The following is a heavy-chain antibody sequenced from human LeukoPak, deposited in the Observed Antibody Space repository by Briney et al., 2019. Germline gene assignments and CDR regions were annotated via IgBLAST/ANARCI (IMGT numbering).Heavy chain of an antibody. V-gene: IGHV3-33*01. J-gene: IGHJ2*01. CDR3: ARRTVTRDWYFDL. CDR1: GFTFSSYG. D-gene: IGHD4-17*01. Sequence: EAGGSLRLSCAASGFTFSSYGMHWVRQAPGKGLEWVAVIWYDGSNKYYADSVKGRFTISRDNAKNSLYLQMNSLRAEDTAVYYCARRTVTRDWYFDLWGRGTLVTVSS. CDR2: IWYDGSNK.